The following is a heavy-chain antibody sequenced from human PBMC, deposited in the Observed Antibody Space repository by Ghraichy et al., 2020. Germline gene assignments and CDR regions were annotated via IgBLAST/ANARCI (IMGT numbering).Heavy chain of an antibody. CDR3: ARGGGFGVVIILRGYYGMDV. J-gene: IGHJ6*02. V-gene: IGHV3-21*01. D-gene: IGHD3-3*01. CDR1: GFTFSSYS. Sequence: GGSLRLSCAASGFTFSSYSMNWVRQAPGKGLEWVSSISSSSSYIYYADSVKGRFTISRDNAKNSLYLQMNSLRAEDTAVYYCARGGGFGVVIILRGYYGMDVWGQGTTVTVSS. CDR2: ISSSSSYI.